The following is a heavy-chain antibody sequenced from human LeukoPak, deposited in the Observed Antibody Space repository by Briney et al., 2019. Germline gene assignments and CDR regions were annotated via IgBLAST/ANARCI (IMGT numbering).Heavy chain of an antibody. CDR2: MNPNIGTT. V-gene: IGHV1-8*01. CDR3: ARRRAARGPKNVAGTIGTRSNDFDI. CDR1: GYTFTSYD. J-gene: IGHJ3*02. D-gene: IGHD6-19*01. Sequence: ASAKVSCTASGYTFTSYDISWGPHTPGQRLEWMGWMNPNIGTTRYTQKFEGSGTMSSTNSISTGFMELSSLRYEDTAVYYCARRRAARGPKNVAGTIGTRSNDFDIWGKGTVVTVAS.